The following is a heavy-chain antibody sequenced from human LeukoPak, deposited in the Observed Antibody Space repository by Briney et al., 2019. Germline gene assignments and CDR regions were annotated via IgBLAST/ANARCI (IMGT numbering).Heavy chain of an antibody. CDR2: VSGSGGST. J-gene: IGHJ4*02. D-gene: IGHD5-12*01. V-gene: IGHV3-23*01. Sequence: GGSLRLSCAVSGFTFSSYAMSWVRQAPGKGLEWVSAVSGSGGSTYYADSVKGRFTISRDNSKNTLYLQMNSLRAEDTAVYYCAKIVATITEPTVFDNWGQGTLVAVSS. CDR1: GFTFSSYA. CDR3: AKIVATITEPTVFDN.